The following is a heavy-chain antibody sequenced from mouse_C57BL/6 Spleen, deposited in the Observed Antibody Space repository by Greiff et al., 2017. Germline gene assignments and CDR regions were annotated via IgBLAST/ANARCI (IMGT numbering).Heavy chain of an antibody. Sequence: VQLQQSGPELVKPGASVKMSCKASGYTFTDYNMHWVKQSHGKSLEWIGYINPNNGGTSYNQKFKGKATLTVNKSSSTAYMELRSLTSEDSAVYYCERERLYDYFDYWAKGTTLTVST. CDR3: ERERLYDYFDY. J-gene: IGHJ2*01. D-gene: IGHD2-12*01. V-gene: IGHV1-22*01. CDR1: GYTFTDYN. CDR2: INPNNGGT.